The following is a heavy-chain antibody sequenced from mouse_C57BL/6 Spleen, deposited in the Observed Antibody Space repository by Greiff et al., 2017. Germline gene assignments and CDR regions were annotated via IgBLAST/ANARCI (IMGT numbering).Heavy chain of an antibody. Sequence: VKLVESGPELVKPGASVKISCKASGYAFSSSWMNWVKQRPGKGLEWIGRIYPGDGDTNYNGKFKGKATLTADKSSSTAYMQLSSLTSEDSAVYFCARSYGSSYDYWGQGTPLTVSS. CDR3: ARSYGSSYDY. D-gene: IGHD1-1*01. CDR1: GYAFSSSW. CDR2: IYPGDGDT. V-gene: IGHV1-82*01. J-gene: IGHJ2*01.